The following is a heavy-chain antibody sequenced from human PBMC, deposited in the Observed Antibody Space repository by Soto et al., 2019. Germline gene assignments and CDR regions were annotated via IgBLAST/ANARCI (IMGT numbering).Heavy chain of an antibody. CDR3: ARWWSGSRQGFDP. CDR1: GGSISSGDYY. J-gene: IGHJ5*02. V-gene: IGHV4-31*01. D-gene: IGHD3-3*01. CDR2: IYYSGST. Sequence: QVQLQESGRGLVKPSQTLSLTCSVSGGSISSGDYYWSWIRQHPGKGLEWIGYIYYSGSTYYNPSLKSPVTISAATSKNQLSLKLSSVAAADTAVYYCARWWSGSRQGFDPWGQGTLVTVSS.